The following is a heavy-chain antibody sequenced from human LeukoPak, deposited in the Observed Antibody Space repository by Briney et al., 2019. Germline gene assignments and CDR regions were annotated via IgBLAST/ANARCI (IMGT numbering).Heavy chain of an antibody. V-gene: IGHV3-74*01. CDR3: ARDGDAPMTDFDY. Sequence: QPGGSLRLSCAASGFTFSSYWMCWVRQDPGKGLAWVSCIKTDGSITAYAGSVKGRFTIPRDNAKNTLYLQMNSLRADDTAVCYCARDGDAPMTDFDYWGQGTLVTVSS. J-gene: IGHJ4*02. D-gene: IGHD2-21*02. CDR1: GFTFSSYW. CDR2: IKTDGSIT.